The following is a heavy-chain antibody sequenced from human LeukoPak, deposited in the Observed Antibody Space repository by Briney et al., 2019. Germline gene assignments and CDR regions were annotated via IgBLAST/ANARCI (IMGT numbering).Heavy chain of an antibody. D-gene: IGHD2-15*01. J-gene: IGHJ4*02. CDR1: GFTFSSYA. Sequence: KTGGSLRLSCAASGFTFSSYAMGWVRQAPGKGLEWVSAISGSGGSTYYADSVKGRFTISRDNSKNTLYLQMNSLRAEDTAVYYCAKDRRGVVVGAATGYWGQGTLVTVSS. CDR2: ISGSGGST. V-gene: IGHV3-23*01. CDR3: AKDRRGVVVGAATGY.